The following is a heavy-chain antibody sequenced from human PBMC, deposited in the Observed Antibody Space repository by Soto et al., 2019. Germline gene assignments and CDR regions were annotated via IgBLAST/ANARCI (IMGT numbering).Heavy chain of an antibody. CDR1: GGSISSSSYY. CDR2: IYYSGST. CDR3: ARGNCSSTSCYTHYYYYYGMDV. D-gene: IGHD2-2*02. J-gene: IGHJ6*02. Sequence: SETLSRTCTVSGGSISSSSYYWGWIRQPPGKGLERIGSIYYSGSTYYNPSLKSRVTISVDTSKNQFSRKLSSVTAADTAVYYCARGNCSSTSCYTHYYYYYGMDVWGQGTTVTVSS. V-gene: IGHV4-39*01.